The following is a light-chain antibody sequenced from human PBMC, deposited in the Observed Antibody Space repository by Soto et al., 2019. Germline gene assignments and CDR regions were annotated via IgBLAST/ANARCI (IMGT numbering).Light chain of an antibody. J-gene: IGLJ1*01. V-gene: IGLV2-23*01. CDR3: CSYAGSSTYYV. Sequence: QSVLTQPASVSGSPGQSITISCTGTSSDVGNDNLVSWYQQHPGKAPKLMIYEGSKRPSGVSNRFSASKSGNTASLTISGLQAEDEADYYCCSYAGSSTYYVFGTGTKLTVL. CDR1: SSDVGNDNL. CDR2: EGS.